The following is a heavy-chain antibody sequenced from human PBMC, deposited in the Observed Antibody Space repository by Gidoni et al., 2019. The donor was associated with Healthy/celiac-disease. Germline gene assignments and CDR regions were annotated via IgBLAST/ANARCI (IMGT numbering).Heavy chain of an antibody. Sequence: QVQLVQSGAEVKKPGASVKVSCKASGYTFTSYGISWWRQAPGQGLEWMGWISAYKGNTNNAQKRQGRVTMTTDTSTSTAYMELRSLRSDDTAVYYCARVLEDGSSWYGAFDIWGQGTMVTVSS. CDR2: ISAYKGNT. V-gene: IGHV1-18*01. J-gene: IGHJ3*02. CDR3: ARVLEDGSSWYGAFDI. D-gene: IGHD6-13*01. CDR1: GYTFTSYG.